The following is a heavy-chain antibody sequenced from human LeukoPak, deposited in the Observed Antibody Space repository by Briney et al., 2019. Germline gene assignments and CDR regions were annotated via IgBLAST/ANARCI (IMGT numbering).Heavy chain of an antibody. J-gene: IGHJ4*02. Sequence: SETLSLTCTVSGGSISSYYWSWIRQPPGKGLEWIGYIYYSGSTYYNPSLKSRVTISVHTSKNQFSLKLSSVTAADTAVYYCASGYSYDPTRPGKWGQGTLVTVSS. V-gene: IGHV4-59*01. CDR1: GGSISSYY. D-gene: IGHD5-12*01. CDR2: IYYSGST. CDR3: ASGYSYDPTRPGK.